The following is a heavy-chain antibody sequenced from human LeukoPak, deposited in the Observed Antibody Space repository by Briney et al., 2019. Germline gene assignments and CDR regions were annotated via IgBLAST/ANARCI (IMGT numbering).Heavy chain of an antibody. D-gene: IGHD6-13*01. CDR1: GYTFTSYY. J-gene: IGHJ5*02. CDR3: ARRRIAAAGSWFDP. CDR2: INPSGGST. Sequence: GASVKVSCKASGYTFTSYYMHWVRQAPGQGLEWMGIINPSGGSTSYAQKFQGRVTMTRNTSISTAYMELSSLRSEDTAVYYCARRRIAAAGSWFDPWGQGTLVTVSS. V-gene: IGHV1-46*01.